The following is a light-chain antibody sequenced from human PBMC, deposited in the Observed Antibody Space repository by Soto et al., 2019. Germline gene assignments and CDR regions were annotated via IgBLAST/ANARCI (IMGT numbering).Light chain of an antibody. J-gene: IGKJ1*01. CDR3: QQYNSQGT. V-gene: IGKV1-5*03. Sequence: DIQMTQSPSTLSASVGDRVTITCRASQSISSWLAWYQQKPGKAPKLLIYKASSLESGVPSRFSGSGSGTEFTLTISSLQPDDFATYYCQQYNSQGTFGQGTNVEIK. CDR1: QSISSW. CDR2: KAS.